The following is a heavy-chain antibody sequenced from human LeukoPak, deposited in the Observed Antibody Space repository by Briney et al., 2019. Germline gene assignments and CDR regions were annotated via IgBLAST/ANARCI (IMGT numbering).Heavy chain of an antibody. D-gene: IGHD6-19*01. Sequence: GASVTLSFTASGSTFTIYGISWVRQAPGQGLEWMGWISAYNGNTNYAQKLQGRVTMTTDTSTSTAYMELRSLRSDETAVYYCAREAVANRYYYYYMDVGGKGTTVTVSS. CDR2: ISAYNGNT. CDR1: GSTFTIYG. V-gene: IGHV1-18*01. J-gene: IGHJ6*03. CDR3: AREAVANRYYYYYMDV.